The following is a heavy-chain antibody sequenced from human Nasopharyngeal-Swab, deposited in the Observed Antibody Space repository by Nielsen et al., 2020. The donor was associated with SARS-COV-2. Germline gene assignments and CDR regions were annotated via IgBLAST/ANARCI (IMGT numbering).Heavy chain of an antibody. Sequence: GESLKISCAASGFTFSSYGMHWVRQAPGKGLEWVAVIWYDGSNKYYADSVKGRFTISRDNSKNTLYLQMNSLRAEDTAVYYCARGYGMTTVFEGDYWGQGTLVTASS. CDR2: IWYDGSNK. D-gene: IGHD4-17*01. CDR1: GFTFSSYG. CDR3: ARGYGMTTVFEGDY. J-gene: IGHJ4*02. V-gene: IGHV3-33*01.